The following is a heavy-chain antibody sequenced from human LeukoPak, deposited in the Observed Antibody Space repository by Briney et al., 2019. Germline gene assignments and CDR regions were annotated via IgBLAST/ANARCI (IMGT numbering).Heavy chain of an antibody. CDR3: ARHAVDHDYYYDSSCYRNWFDP. V-gene: IGHV4-4*09. CDR2: IYTSGSS. Sequence: SETLSLTCTVSGGSLSSYYWSWFGQPPGKGLEGIGYIYTSGSSNYNPSLKSRVTISADTSINPFSLKLSSLTAADTAVYYCARHAVDHDYYYDSSCYRNWFDPWGQATLVTFSS. CDR1: GGSLSSYY. J-gene: IGHJ5*02. D-gene: IGHD3-22*01.